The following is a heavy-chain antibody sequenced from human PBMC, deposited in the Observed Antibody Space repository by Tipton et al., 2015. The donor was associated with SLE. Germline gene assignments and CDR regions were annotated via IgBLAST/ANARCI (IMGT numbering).Heavy chain of an antibody. V-gene: IGHV4-34*01. D-gene: IGHD3/OR15-3a*01. J-gene: IGHJ6*03. CDR2: INHSGGT. CDR1: GGSFSGYY. Sequence: TLSLTCAVYGGSFSGYYWSWIRQPPGKGLEWLGEINHSGGTNYNPSLKSRVTISVDTSKNQFSLKLSSVTAADTAVYYCARAPGLDRDYYYYYYMDGWGKGTTVTVPS. CDR3: ARAPGLDRDYYYYYYMDG.